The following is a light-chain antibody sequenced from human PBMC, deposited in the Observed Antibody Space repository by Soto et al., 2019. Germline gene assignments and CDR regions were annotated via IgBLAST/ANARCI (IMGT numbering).Light chain of an antibody. CDR2: GAS. CDR3: QHYGRSDPIT. Sequence: EIVLTQSPGTLSLSPGRRATLSCRASQTISSSSLAWYQQSPGQAPRLLIYGASSRATGVPDRFSGRGSGTDFTLTISRLEPEDFAVYYCQHYGRSDPITFGPGTKVDIK. CDR1: QTISSSS. V-gene: IGKV3-20*01. J-gene: IGKJ3*01.